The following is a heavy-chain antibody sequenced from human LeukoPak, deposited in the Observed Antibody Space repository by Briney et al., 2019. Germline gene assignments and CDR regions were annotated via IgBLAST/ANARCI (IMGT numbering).Heavy chain of an antibody. CDR2: ISSSSSYI. V-gene: IGHV3-21*01. D-gene: IGHD7-27*01. CDR3: ARSAGDPPFGY. J-gene: IGHJ4*02. CDR1: GFTFSSYS. Sequence: GGSLRLSCAASGFTFSSYSMNWVRQAPGKGLEWVSSISSSSSYIYYADSVKGRFTISRDNAKNSLYLQMNSLRAEDMAVYYCARSAGDPPFGYWSQGTLVTVSS.